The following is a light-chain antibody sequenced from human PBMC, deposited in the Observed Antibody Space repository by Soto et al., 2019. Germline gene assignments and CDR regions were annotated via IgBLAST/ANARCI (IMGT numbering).Light chain of an antibody. CDR1: QSMSAR. CDR3: QQYNSDSRT. V-gene: IGKV1-5*03. J-gene: IGKJ1*01. CDR2: KAS. Sequence: DIQMTQSPSTLSASEGDRVTITCRASQSMSARLAWYQQKPGKAPKLLIYKASSLESGVPSRFSGSGSGTEFTLTISSLQPDDFATYYCQQYNSDSRTFGQGTKVEIK.